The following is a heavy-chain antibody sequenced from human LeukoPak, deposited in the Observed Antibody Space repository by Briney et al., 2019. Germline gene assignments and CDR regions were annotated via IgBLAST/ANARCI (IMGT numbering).Heavy chain of an antibody. V-gene: IGHV4-59*01. J-gene: IGHJ6*03. CDR2: IYYSGST. CDR1: GFTFDDYA. CDR3: ARDWTYMDV. D-gene: IGHD3/OR15-3a*01. Sequence: LRLSCAASGFTFDDYAMHWIRQPPGKGLEWIGYIYYSGSTNYNPSLKSRVTISVDTSKNQFSLKLSSVTAADTAVYYCARDWTYMDVWGKGTTVTVSS.